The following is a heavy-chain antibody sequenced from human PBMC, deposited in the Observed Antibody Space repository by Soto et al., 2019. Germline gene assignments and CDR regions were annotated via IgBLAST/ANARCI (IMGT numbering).Heavy chain of an antibody. CDR3: ARYSGKYQGPIDY. Sequence: VQLVESGGGVVQPGRSLRLSCAASGFTFSHYGIHWVRQAPGKGLEWLAVISYDGSNKHYADSVKGRFTVSRDNSKNTLYLQMNSLSAEDTAVYFCARYSGKYQGPIDYWGQGTLVTVSS. CDR1: GFTFSHYG. J-gene: IGHJ4*02. D-gene: IGHD1-26*01. V-gene: IGHV3-30*03. CDR2: ISYDGSNK.